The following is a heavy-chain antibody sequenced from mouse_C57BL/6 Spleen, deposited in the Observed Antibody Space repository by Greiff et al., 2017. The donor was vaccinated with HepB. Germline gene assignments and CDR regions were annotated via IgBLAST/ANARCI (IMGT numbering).Heavy chain of an antibody. CDR1: GFTFSSYA. V-gene: IGHV5-4*01. CDR3: ARDQSEYFDY. D-gene: IGHD1-3*01. CDR2: ISDGGSYT. Sequence: EVQLQESGGGLVKPGGSLKLSCAASGFTFSSYAMSWVRQTPEKRLEWVATISDGGSYTYYPDNVKGRFTISRDNAKNNLYLQMSHLKSEDTAMYYCARDQSEYFDYWGQGTTLTVSS. J-gene: IGHJ2*01.